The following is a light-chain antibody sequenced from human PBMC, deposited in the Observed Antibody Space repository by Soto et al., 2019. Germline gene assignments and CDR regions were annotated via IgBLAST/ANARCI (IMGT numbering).Light chain of an antibody. CDR1: SSDVGSYNL. CDR2: EGS. Sequence: QSVLTQPASVSGSPGQSITISCTGTSSDVGSYNLVSWYQQHPGKAPKLMIYEGSKRPSGVSNRFSGSKSGNTASLTISGLQAEDEADYYCCSYAVSSTSSYVFGTGTKVTVL. J-gene: IGLJ1*01. V-gene: IGLV2-23*01. CDR3: CSYAVSSTSSYV.